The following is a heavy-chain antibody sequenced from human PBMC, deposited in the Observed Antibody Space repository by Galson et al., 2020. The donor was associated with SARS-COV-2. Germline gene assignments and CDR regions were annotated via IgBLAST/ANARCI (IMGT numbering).Heavy chain of an antibody. J-gene: IGHJ4*02. V-gene: IGHV3-23*01. D-gene: IGHD3-16*02. CDR2: ISGSGGNT. CDR1: GFTFSSYA. CDR3: AKEGDYDYIWGSSRDYLDY. Sequence: GGSLRLSCAASGFTFSSYAMSWVRQAPGKGLEWVSAISGSGGNTFYADSVKGRFTMSRDNSKNTLYLQMNSLRAEDTAVYYCAKEGDYDYIWGSSRDYLDYWGQGTLVTVSS.